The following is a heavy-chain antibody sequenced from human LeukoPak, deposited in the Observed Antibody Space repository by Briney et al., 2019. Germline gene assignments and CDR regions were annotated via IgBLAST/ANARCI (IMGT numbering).Heavy chain of an antibody. CDR1: GGSINSTSYY. V-gene: IGHV4-39*01. CDR3: AGPTRYSSGCRY. Sequence: SETLPLTCTVSGGSINSTSYYWGWIRQPPGKGLEWIGSIHYSGSTYYNPSLKRRVTISVDTSKNQFSLRLTSVTAADTAVYYCAGPTRYSSGCRYWGQGTLVTVSS. J-gene: IGHJ4*02. CDR2: IHYSGST. D-gene: IGHD6-19*01.